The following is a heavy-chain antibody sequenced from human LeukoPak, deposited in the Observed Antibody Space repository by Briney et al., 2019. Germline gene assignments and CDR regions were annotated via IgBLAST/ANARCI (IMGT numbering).Heavy chain of an antibody. CDR2: VDSAGDT. CDR3: ARGEDYDILSGHWHFGL. V-gene: IGHV3-13*01. D-gene: IGHD3-9*01. CDR1: GFNFRRYD. J-gene: IGHJ2*01. Sequence: PGGSLRLSCAASGFNFRRYDMHWVRQATGKGLEWVSAVDSAGDTYYADSVKGRFTISREDAKNSFYLQMNSLRAGDTALYYCARGEDYDILSGHWHFGLWGRGTLVTVSS.